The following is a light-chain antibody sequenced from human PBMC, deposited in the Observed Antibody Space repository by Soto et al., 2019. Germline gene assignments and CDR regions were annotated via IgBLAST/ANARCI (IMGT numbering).Light chain of an antibody. CDR1: QSISSW. V-gene: IGKV1-5*03. CDR2: KAS. Sequence: DIQMTQSPSTLSASVGARVTITCRASQSISSWLAWYQQKPGKAPNLLIYKASSLESGVPSRFSGGGSGTLFTLTISSLQPDDFATYYCQQYNSYWTFGQGTKVDIK. CDR3: QQYNSYWT. J-gene: IGKJ1*01.